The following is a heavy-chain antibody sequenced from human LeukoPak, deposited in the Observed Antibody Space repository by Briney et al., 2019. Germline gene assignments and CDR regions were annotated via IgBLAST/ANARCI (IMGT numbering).Heavy chain of an antibody. J-gene: IGHJ4*02. Sequence: ASVKLSCKASGYTFTSYYMHWVRQAPGQGLEWMGIINPSGGSTSYAQKFQGRVTMTRDMSTSTVYMELSSLRSEDTAVYYCARDRAQYSYGYHYFDYWGQGTLVTVSS. CDR3: ARDRAQYSYGYHYFDY. CDR2: INPSGGST. V-gene: IGHV1-46*01. D-gene: IGHD5-18*01. CDR1: GYTFTSYY.